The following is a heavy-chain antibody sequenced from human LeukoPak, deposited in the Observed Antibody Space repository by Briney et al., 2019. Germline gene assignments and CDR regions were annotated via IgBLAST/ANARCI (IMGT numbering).Heavy chain of an antibody. V-gene: IGHV3-30*02. CDR1: GFTFSSYG. Sequence: GGSLRLSCAASGFTFSSYGMHWVRQAPGKGLEWVAVIWYDGSNKYYADSVKGRFTISRDNSKNTLYLQMNRLRADDTAVYYCAKGAQYSYGPFDYWGQGTLVTVSS. CDR2: IWYDGSNK. D-gene: IGHD5-18*01. J-gene: IGHJ4*02. CDR3: AKGAQYSYGPFDY.